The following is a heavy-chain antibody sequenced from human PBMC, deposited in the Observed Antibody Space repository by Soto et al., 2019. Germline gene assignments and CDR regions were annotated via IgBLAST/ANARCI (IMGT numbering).Heavy chain of an antibody. CDR3: TKDLLDYGDLRYFQH. Sequence: PGGSLRLSCASSGFTFSSYAMSWVRQAPGKGLEWVSAISGSGGSTYYADSVKGRFTISRDNSKNTLYLQMNSLRAEDTAVYYCTKDLLDYGDLRYFQHWGQGTLVTVSS. D-gene: IGHD4-17*01. CDR1: GFTFSSYA. V-gene: IGHV3-23*01. CDR2: ISGSGGST. J-gene: IGHJ1*01.